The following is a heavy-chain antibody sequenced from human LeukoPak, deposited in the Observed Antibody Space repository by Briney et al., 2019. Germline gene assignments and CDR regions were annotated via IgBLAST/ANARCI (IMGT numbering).Heavy chain of an antibody. V-gene: IGHV3-48*01. CDR3: ARDLLDY. Sequence: GGSLRLSCAASGLTISSYSMNWVRQAPGKGLQWVSYISSSSSTIYYADSVKGRFTISRDNAKNSLYLQMNSLRAEDTAVYYCARDLLDYWGQGTLVTVSS. CDR1: GLTISSYS. J-gene: IGHJ4*02. CDR2: ISSSSSTI.